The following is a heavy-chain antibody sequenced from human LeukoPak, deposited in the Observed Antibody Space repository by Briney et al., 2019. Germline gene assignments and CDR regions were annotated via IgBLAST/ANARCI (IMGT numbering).Heavy chain of an antibody. CDR1: GFTFSSNY. CDR3: LQRGFDY. J-gene: IGHJ4*02. V-gene: IGHV3-7*01. D-gene: IGHD3-16*01. Sequence: GGSLRLSCAASGFTFSSNYMTWVRQAPGKGLEWVANTKKDGREKHYVDSVEGRFTISRDNAKNSLYLQMNSLRVEDTAVYYCLQRGFDYWGQGTLVTVSS. CDR2: TKKDGREK.